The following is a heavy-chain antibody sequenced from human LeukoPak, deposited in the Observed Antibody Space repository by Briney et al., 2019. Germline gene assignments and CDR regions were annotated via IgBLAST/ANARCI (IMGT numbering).Heavy chain of an antibody. D-gene: IGHD6-19*01. Sequence: PGRSVTLSCAASRFTYDDYATHWVRQAPRKGLEWVSGSSWNSGSIGYAVSVKGRITISKYNAKISLYLQMNSLRAEDTALYYCAKDISVAAPYGMDVWGQGTLVTVSS. CDR2: SSWNSGSI. CDR1: RFTYDDYA. CDR3: AKDISVAAPYGMDV. V-gene: IGHV3-9*01. J-gene: IGHJ6*02.